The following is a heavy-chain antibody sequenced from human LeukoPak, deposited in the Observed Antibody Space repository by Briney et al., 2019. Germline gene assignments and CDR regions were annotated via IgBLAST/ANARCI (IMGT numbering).Heavy chain of an antibody. J-gene: IGHJ4*02. D-gene: IGHD2-15*01. V-gene: IGHV3-7*01. CDR2: INQDGNRE. Sequence: GGSLRLSCTVSGITFSRYWMSWVRQAPGKGLEWVANINQDGNRENYVDSVKGRFSISRADAKNSLFLQMHSLRAEDTAVYYCATTFPYCSDGTCALGGQGTLVTVSS. CDR1: GITFSRYW. CDR3: ATTFPYCSDGTCAL.